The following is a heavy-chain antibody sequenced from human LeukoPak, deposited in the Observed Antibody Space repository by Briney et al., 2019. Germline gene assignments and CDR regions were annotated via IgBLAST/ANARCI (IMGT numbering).Heavy chain of an antibody. Sequence: PGGSLRLSCAASGFTFSSYWMHRVRQAPGKGLVWVSRINSDGSFTNYADSVEGRFTISRDNAKNMVYLQMNGLRADDTAVYYCARDRGLVQDYWGQGTLVTVSS. CDR3: ARDRGLVQDY. D-gene: IGHD6-19*01. CDR1: GFTFSSYW. J-gene: IGHJ4*02. CDR2: INSDGSFT. V-gene: IGHV3-74*01.